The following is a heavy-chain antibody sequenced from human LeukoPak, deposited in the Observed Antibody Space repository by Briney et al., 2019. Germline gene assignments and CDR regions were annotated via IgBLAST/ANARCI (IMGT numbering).Heavy chain of an antibody. CDR2: INHRGST. J-gene: IGHJ4*02. CDR1: GGSLSGFY. D-gene: IGHD2-15*01. Sequence: SETLSLTCAVYGGSLSGFYWSWIRQPPGKGLEWIGEINHRGSTNYNPSLKSRVTISVDKSKNQFSLKLSSVTAADTAVYYCARATGSLFDYWGQGTLVTVSS. CDR3: ARATGSLFDY. V-gene: IGHV4-34*01.